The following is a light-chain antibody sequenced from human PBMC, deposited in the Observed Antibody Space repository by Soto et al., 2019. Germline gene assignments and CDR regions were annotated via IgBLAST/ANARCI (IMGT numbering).Light chain of an antibody. CDR3: QQYNNWPPYT. J-gene: IGKJ2*01. CDR2: GAS. Sequence: EIVMTQSPATLSVSPGERATLACRSSQSVSSHVAWYQQKPGQTPRLLIYGASTRATGIPASFSGSGSGTEFTPAISSLQSEDCVVYYCQQYNNWPPYTFGQGTKLEIK. V-gene: IGKV3-15*01. CDR1: QSVSSH.